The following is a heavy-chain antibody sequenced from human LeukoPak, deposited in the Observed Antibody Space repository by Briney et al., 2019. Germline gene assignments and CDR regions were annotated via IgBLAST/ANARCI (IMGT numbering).Heavy chain of an antibody. D-gene: IGHD2-2*01. CDR3: AKGIVVVPAAQYYFDY. CDR2: ISGSGGST. J-gene: IGHJ4*02. V-gene: IGHV3-23*01. CDR1: GFTFNSYA. Sequence: GGSLRLSCAASGFTFNSYAMSWVRQAPGKGLEWVSAISGSGGSTYYADSVKGRFTISRDNSKNTLYLQMNCLRAEDTALYYCAKGIVVVPAAQYYFDYWGQGTLVTVSS.